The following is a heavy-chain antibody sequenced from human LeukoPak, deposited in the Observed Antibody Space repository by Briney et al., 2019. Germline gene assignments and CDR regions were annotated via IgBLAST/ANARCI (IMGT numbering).Heavy chain of an antibody. Sequence: GGSLRLSCAASGFTFSTYGMHWVRQAPGKGLEWVAFIRYDGTNKYYADSVKGRFTISRDNSKNTLYLQMNSLRAEDTAVYYCAKEHYYDSSGYTWGQGTLVTVSS. D-gene: IGHD3-22*01. CDR2: IRYDGTNK. J-gene: IGHJ5*02. CDR3: AKEHYYDSSGYT. V-gene: IGHV3-30*02. CDR1: GFTFSTYG.